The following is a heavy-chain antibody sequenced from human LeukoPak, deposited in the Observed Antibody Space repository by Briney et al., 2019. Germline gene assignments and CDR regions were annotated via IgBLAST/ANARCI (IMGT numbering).Heavy chain of an antibody. J-gene: IGHJ4*02. CDR2: AYYSGHT. D-gene: IGHD2-15*01. V-gene: IGHV4-59*08. CDR3: ARHPFATPFDY. CDR1: GGSISDNY. Sequence: ETLSLTCTVSGGSISDNYWSWIRQPPGKGLEWIGYAYYSGHTNYNSSLKSRVTMSLDTSKSQFSLRLSSVTAADTAVYFCARHPFATPFDYWGPGTLVTVSS.